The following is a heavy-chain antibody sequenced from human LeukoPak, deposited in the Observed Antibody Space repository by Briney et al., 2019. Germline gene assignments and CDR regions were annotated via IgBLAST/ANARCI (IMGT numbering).Heavy chain of an antibody. CDR1: GGSITNYY. Sequence: SETLSLTCTVSGGSITNYYWSWTRQSPEKGLEWIGYIYYSGSTNYNASLKSRVTISVDTSKNQFSLKLSSVTAADTAVYYCARHRRGDPDAYDIWGQGTKVTVSS. V-gene: IGHV4-59*08. CDR2: IYYSGST. D-gene: IGHD4-17*01. CDR3: ARHRRGDPDAYDI. J-gene: IGHJ3*02.